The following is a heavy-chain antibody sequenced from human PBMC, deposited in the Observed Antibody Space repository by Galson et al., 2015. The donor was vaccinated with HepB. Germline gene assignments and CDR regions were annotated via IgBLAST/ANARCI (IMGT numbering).Heavy chain of an antibody. V-gene: IGHV3-23*01. J-gene: IGHJ4*02. D-gene: IGHD5-12*01. CDR1: GFTFSRYS. CDR2: IWGSGSTI. CDR3: AKDYSPDSGYDIDD. Sequence: SLRLSCAASGFTFSRYSMNWVRQAPGKGLEWVSVIWGSGSTIYYADSVKGRFTISRDNSKNTVYLQMNSLRVEDTAAYYCAKDYSPDSGYDIDDWGQGTLVTVSS.